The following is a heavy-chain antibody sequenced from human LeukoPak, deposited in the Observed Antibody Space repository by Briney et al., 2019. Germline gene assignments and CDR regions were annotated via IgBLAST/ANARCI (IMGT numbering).Heavy chain of an antibody. CDR1: GFTFSSYA. D-gene: IGHD3-22*01. V-gene: IGHV3-23*01. Sequence: GGSLRLSCAASGFTFSSYAMSWVRQAPGKGLEGVSAVSGSGGSTYYADSVKGRFTISRDNSKNTLYLQMNSLRAEDTAVYYCAPDSRVDAFAIWGQGTMVTVSS. CDR3: APDSRVDAFAI. J-gene: IGHJ3*02. CDR2: VSGSGGST.